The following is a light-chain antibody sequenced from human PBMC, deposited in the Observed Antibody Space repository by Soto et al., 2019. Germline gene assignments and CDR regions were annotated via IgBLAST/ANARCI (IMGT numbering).Light chain of an antibody. CDR2: DVT. J-gene: IGLJ1*01. Sequence: SALTQPRSVSGSPGQSVTISFTGTSSVVGSYNYVSWYQQHPGKAPKLMIYDVTQRPSGVPDRFSGSKSGNTASLTISGLQADDEADYYCCSYAGAYIYVFGSGTKVTVL. CDR1: SSVVGSYNY. V-gene: IGLV2-11*01. CDR3: CSYAGAYIYV.